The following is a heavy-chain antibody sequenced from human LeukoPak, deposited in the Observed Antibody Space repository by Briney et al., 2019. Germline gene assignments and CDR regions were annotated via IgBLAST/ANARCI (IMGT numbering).Heavy chain of an antibody. CDR1: GGSISSGDNY. V-gene: IGHV4-30-2*01. D-gene: IGHD3-10*01. CDR3: ARYRSGSYYV. Sequence: SETLSLTCSVSGGSISSGDNYWNWIRQPPGKALEWIGDIHPSGSAYYNPSLESRVTISVDKSKNQFSLKLSSVTAADTAVYYCARYRSGSYYVWGQGTLVTVSS. J-gene: IGHJ4*02. CDR2: IHPSGSA.